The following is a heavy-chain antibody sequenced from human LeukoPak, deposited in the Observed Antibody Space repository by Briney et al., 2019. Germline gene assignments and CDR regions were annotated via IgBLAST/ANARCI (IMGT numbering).Heavy chain of an antibody. J-gene: IGHJ3*02. CDR3: ARTGYAFGI. V-gene: IGHV3-9*01. CDR2: ISWNSGSI. Sequence: PGGSLRLSCAASGFTFDDYAMHWVRQAPGKGLEWVSGISWNSGSIGYADSVKGRFTISRDNAKNTLYLQMNSLRAEDTAVYYCARTGYAFGIWGQGTMVTVSS. CDR1: GFTFDDYA. D-gene: IGHD3/OR15-3a*01.